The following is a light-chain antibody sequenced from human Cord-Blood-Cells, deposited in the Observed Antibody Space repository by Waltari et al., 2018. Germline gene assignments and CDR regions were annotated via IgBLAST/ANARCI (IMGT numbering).Light chain of an antibody. V-gene: IGLV2-14*03. CDR1: SSDVGGYNY. CDR3: SSYTSSSTYV. Sequence: QSALTQPASVSGSPGQSITISCTGTSSDVGGYNYVSWDQQHPGKAPKLMIYDVSNRPSGVSTRFSGSKSGNTASLTISGLQAEDEADYYCSSYTSSSTYVFGTGTKVTVL. CDR2: DVS. J-gene: IGLJ1*01.